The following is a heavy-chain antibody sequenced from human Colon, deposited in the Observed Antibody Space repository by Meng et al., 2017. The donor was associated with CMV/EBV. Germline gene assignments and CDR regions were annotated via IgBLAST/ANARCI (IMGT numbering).Heavy chain of an antibody. J-gene: IGHJ5*02. D-gene: IGHD2-21*01. CDR3: ARVWRGRWFTP. V-gene: IGHV3-72*01. Sequence: ASGFTFTDHYMDWVRLAPGKGLEWVGRIRNKANSYTTEYAASVKGRFTISRDDSKNSVYLQMNSLKTEDTAVYYCARVWRGRWFTPWGQGTLVTVSS. CDR1: GFTFTDHY. CDR2: IRNKANSYTT.